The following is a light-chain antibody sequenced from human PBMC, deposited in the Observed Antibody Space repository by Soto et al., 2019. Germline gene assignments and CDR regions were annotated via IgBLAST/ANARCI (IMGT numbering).Light chain of an antibody. CDR3: CSYTIRNIRQIV. Sequence: QSVLTQPASVSGSPGQSITISCTGTSSDVGGYNYVSWYQHHPGKAPKLMIYDVSNRPSGVSNRFSGSKSGNTASLTISGLQPEDEADYYCCSYTIRNIRQIVFGTRTMVTVL. V-gene: IGLV2-14*03. CDR2: DVS. CDR1: SSDVGGYNY. J-gene: IGLJ1*01.